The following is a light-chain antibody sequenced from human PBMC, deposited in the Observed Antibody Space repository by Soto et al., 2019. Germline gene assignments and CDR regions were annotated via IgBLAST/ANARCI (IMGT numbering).Light chain of an antibody. CDR1: QGIGNA. CDR2: GAS. CDR3: LQDINYPWT. J-gene: IGKJ1*01. Sequence: AIQMTPSPSSLSSCLGGKSTLCCRASQGIGNALGWYQQKPGKPPKVLIYGASNLQSGVPPRFSGSGSGTDFTLAISSLQPEDSATYYCLQDINYPWTFGQGTKVDIK. V-gene: IGKV1-6*01.